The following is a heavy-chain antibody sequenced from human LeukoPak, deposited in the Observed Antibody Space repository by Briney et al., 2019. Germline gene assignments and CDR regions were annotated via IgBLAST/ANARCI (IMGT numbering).Heavy chain of an antibody. V-gene: IGHV1-2*02. Sequence: ASVKVSCKSSGYTFTDYLIHWVRQAPGRGLQWMGWINPNSGGTKNAHYLQGRVTMTRDTSISTAYMELNRLRSDDTAVYYCARDANIAVTGTRIGADYYYGMDVWGQGTTVTVSS. J-gene: IGHJ6*02. D-gene: IGHD6-19*01. CDR3: ARDANIAVTGTRIGADYYYGMDV. CDR1: GYTFTDYL. CDR2: INPNSGGT.